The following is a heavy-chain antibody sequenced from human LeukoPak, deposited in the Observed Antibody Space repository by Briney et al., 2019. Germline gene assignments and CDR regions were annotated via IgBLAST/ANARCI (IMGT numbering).Heavy chain of an antibody. J-gene: IGHJ5*02. Sequence: SETLSLTCAVYGGSFSGYYWSWLRQPPGKGLEWIGEINHSGSTNYNPSLKSRVTISVDTSKNQFSLKLSSVTGADTAVYYCARGLRFLEWLFQNWFDPWGQGTLVSVSS. CDR1: GGSFSGYY. CDR3: ARGLRFLEWLFQNWFDP. D-gene: IGHD3-3*01. V-gene: IGHV4-34*01. CDR2: INHSGST.